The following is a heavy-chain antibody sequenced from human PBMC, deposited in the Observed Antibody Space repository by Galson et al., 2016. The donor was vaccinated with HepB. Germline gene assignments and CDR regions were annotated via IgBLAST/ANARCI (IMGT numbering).Heavy chain of an antibody. D-gene: IGHD3-10*01. CDR1: GGSVSSTTYY. CDR2: TFYSGRT. Sequence: SETLSLTCTVSGGSVSSTTYYWGWIRQPPGKGLEWIGNTFYSGRTYYNPSLKSRLTISVDPSKNQFSLRLRSVTAADTAVYYCARQRRFGTWDEIDYWGQGTLVTVSP. J-gene: IGHJ4*02. CDR3: ARQRRFGTWDEIDY. V-gene: IGHV4-39*01.